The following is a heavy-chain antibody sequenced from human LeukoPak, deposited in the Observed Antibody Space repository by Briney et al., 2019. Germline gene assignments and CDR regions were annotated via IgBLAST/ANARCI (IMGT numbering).Heavy chain of an antibody. V-gene: IGHV4-59*01. CDR1: GGSISTYH. Sequence: SETLSLTCTVSGGSISTYHWNWTRKSPGKGLEWIGFMQDTGNNNYNPSLRSRVTMFTVTSKNQFSLELSSVTAADTAVYYCARDKEHSYGRYFDFWGQGISVTVSS. D-gene: IGHD5-18*01. CDR3: ARDKEHSYGRYFDF. CDR2: MQDTGNN. J-gene: IGHJ4*02.